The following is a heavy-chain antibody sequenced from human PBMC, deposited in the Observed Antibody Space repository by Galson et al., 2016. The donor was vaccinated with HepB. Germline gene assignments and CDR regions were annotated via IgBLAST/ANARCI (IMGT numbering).Heavy chain of an antibody. J-gene: IGHJ3*02. Sequence: SLRLSCAASGFTFSNYAMGWVRQAPGKGLEWVSGINGIGGSTFYADSVKGRFTISRDNSKNTLYLEMNSLRVEDTAVYYCAKDLEGSGWFHDAFDIWGQGTMVTVSS. D-gene: IGHD6-19*01. CDR3: AKDLEGSGWFHDAFDI. CDR1: GFTFSNYA. CDR2: INGIGGST. V-gene: IGHV3-23*01.